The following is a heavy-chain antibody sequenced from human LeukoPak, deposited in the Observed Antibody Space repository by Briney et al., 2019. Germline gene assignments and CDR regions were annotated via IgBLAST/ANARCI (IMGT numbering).Heavy chain of an antibody. J-gene: IGHJ4*02. V-gene: IGHV3-48*01. CDR3: AVSFDF. Sequence: GGSLRLSCAASGVTFSSYSMNWVRQAPGKGLEWVSYISSSSGTTYYADSVKGRFTISRDNAKNSLYLQMNRLSAEDTAVYFCAVSFDFWGQGTLVTVSS. CDR2: ISSSSGTT. D-gene: IGHD5/OR15-5a*01. CDR1: GVTFSSYS.